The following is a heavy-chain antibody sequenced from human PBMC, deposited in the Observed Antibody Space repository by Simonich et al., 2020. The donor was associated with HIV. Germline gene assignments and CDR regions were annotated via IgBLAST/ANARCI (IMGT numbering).Heavy chain of an antibody. J-gene: IGHJ1*01. D-gene: IGHD6-13*01. CDR2: INHSGST. Sequence: QVQLQQWGAGLLKPSETLSLNCAVYGGSFSGYYWRWIRQPPGKGLGWIGEINHSGSTNYNPSLKSRVTISVDTSKNQFSLKLSSVTAADTAVYYCARLTAGGLGEYFQHWGQGTLVTVSS. V-gene: IGHV4-34*01. CDR1: GGSFSGYY. CDR3: ARLTAGGLGEYFQH.